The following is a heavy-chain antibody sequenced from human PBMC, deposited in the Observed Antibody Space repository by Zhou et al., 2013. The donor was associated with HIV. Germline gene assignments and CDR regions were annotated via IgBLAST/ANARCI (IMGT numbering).Heavy chain of an antibody. CDR1: GGTFSSYA. CDR2: INPNSGGT. CDR3: ARSTSRGEDRFDY. J-gene: IGHJ4*02. V-gene: IGHV1-2*02. Sequence: QVQLVQSGAEVKKPGSSVKVSCKASGGTFSSYAISWVRQAPGQGLEWMGWINPNSGGTNYAQKFQGRVTMTRDTSISTAYMELSRLRSDDTAVYYCARSTSRGEDRFDYWGQGTLVTVSS. D-gene: IGHD3-10*01.